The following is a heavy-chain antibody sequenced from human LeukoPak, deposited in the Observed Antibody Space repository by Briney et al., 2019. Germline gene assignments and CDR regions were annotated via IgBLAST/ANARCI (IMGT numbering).Heavy chain of an antibody. J-gene: IGHJ6*02. Sequence: PSETLSLTCAVYGESSRGYYWSWIRQPPGKGLEWLGEINHSGSTNFNPSLKSRVTVSVDTSKKQFSLKLRSVTAADTAVYYCAGYFGYYYYGMDVWGQGTTVTVSS. D-gene: IGHD3-9*01. V-gene: IGHV4-34*01. CDR3: AGYFGYYYYGMDV. CDR2: INHSGST. CDR1: GESSRGYY.